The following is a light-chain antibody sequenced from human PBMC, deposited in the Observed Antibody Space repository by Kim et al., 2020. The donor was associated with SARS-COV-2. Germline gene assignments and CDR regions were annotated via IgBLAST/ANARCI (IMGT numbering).Light chain of an antibody. CDR1: EDISRW. CDR2: TTS. J-gene: IGKJ4*01. CDR3: LQANSFPLT. Sequence: ASVGDRVTIACRASEDISRWIAWYRQKPGTAPKLLIYTTSILQSGVPSRFSGSGSGTDFTLTISSLQPEDFATYYCLQANSFPLTFGGGTKVDIK. V-gene: IGKV1-12*01.